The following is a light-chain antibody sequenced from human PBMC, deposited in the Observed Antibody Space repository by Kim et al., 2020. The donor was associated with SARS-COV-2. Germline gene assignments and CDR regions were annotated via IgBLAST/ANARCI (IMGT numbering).Light chain of an antibody. J-gene: IGLJ3*02. CDR3: QAWDSSSWV. Sequence: SLSPGQTASITCSGDKLGDKYACWYQQKPGQSPVLVIYQDSKRPSVIPERFSGSNSGNTATLTISGTQAMDEADYYCQAWDSSSWVFGGGTQLTVL. V-gene: IGLV3-1*01. CDR1: KLGDKY. CDR2: QDS.